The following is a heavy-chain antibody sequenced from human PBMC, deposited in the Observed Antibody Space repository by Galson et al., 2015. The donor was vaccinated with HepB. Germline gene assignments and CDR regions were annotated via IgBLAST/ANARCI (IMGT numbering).Heavy chain of an antibody. D-gene: IGHD3-10*01. Sequence: SLRLSCAASGFTFSGYYMNWVRQAPGKGLEWVSSISSSSTIYYADSVKGRFTISRDNAKNSLYLQMNSLRAEDTAVYYCVFPAFGDGAAPAVGVYYGMDVWAQGTPVTVSS. J-gene: IGHJ6*02. V-gene: IGHV3-69-1*01. CDR1: GFTFSGYY. CDR2: ISSSSTI. CDR3: VFPAFGDGAAPAVGVYYGMDV.